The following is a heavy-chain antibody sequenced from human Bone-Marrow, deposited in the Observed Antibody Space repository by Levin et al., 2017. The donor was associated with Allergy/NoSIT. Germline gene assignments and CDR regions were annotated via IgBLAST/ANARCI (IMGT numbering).Heavy chain of an antibody. Sequence: ASVKVSCKASGYTFTGYYMHWVRQAPGQGLEWMGRINPNSGGTNYAQKFQGRVTMTRDTSISTAYMELSRLRSDDTAVYYCARDRVYCSGGSCYDAFDIWGQGTMVTVSS. CDR2: INPNSGGT. D-gene: IGHD2-15*01. V-gene: IGHV1-2*06. J-gene: IGHJ3*02. CDR1: GYTFTGYY. CDR3: ARDRVYCSGGSCYDAFDI.